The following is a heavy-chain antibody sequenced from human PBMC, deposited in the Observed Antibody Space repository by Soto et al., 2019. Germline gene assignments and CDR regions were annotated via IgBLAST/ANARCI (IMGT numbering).Heavy chain of an antibody. CDR1: GYSFTSYW. J-gene: IGHJ1*01. CDR2: IDPSDSYT. CDR3: ARLPLPFDTDMVS. D-gene: IGHD5-18*01. Sequence: GESLKISCKGSGYSFTSYWISWVRQMPGKGLEWMGRIDPSDSYTNYSPSFQGHVTITADKSISTAYLQWSSLKASDTAMYSCARLPLPFDTDMVSWGQGTLVTVSS. V-gene: IGHV5-10-1*01.